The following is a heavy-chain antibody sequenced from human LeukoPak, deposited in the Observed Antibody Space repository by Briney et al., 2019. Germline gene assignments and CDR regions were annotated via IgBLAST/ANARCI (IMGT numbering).Heavy chain of an antibody. J-gene: IGHJ3*02. D-gene: IGHD3-10*01. Sequence: PGGSLRLSCAASGFTFSSYSMNWVRQAPGKGLEWVSSIRSSRRYIYYADSVKGRFTISRDNAKNSLYLQMNSLRAEDTAVYYCARDDVFGSVSDDAFDIWGQGTMVTVSS. CDR3: ARDDVFGSVSDDAFDI. CDR2: IRSSRRYI. V-gene: IGHV3-21*01. CDR1: GFTFSSYS.